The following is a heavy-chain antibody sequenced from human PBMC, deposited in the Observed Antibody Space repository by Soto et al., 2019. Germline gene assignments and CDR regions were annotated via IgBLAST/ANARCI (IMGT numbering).Heavy chain of an antibody. Sequence: GGSLRLSCAASGFTFSSFGMHWVRQAPGKGLEWVAVISSGGGLKYDADSVKGRFTISRDNSKNTLYLQMNSLRAEDTAIYYCAKETHSNGYGSYFDYWGQGVLVTV. CDR2: ISSGGGLK. CDR1: GFTFSSFG. J-gene: IGHJ4*02. V-gene: IGHV3-30*18. CDR3: AKETHSNGYGSYFDY. D-gene: IGHD3-22*01.